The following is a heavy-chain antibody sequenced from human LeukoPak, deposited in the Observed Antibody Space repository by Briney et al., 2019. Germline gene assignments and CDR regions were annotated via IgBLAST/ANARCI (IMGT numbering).Heavy chain of an antibody. Sequence: GASVKVSCKSSGYTFTGYYMHWVRPAPGQGLEWMGWINPNSGGTNYAQKFQGRVTMTRDTSISTAYMELSRLRSDDTAVYYCARNGGFWSGYYPDYWGQGTLVTVSS. D-gene: IGHD3-3*01. CDR1: GYTFTGYY. CDR2: INPNSGGT. J-gene: IGHJ4*02. V-gene: IGHV1-2*02. CDR3: ARNGGFWSGYYPDY.